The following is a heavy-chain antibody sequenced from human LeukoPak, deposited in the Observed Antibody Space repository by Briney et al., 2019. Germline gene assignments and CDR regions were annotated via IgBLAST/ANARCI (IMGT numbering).Heavy chain of an antibody. J-gene: IGHJ6*03. Sequence: ASVKVSCKASGYTFTGYYMHWVRQAPGQGLEWMGWIYSHNGGTHYAQKFQGRVTMTRDTSTSTAYMELSGLRLDDTAVYYCARGAGWLQNLYYYYYMDVWGKGTTVTISS. CDR2: IYSHNGGT. CDR3: ARGAGWLQNLYYYYYMDV. V-gene: IGHV1-2*02. CDR1: GYTFTGYY. D-gene: IGHD5-24*01.